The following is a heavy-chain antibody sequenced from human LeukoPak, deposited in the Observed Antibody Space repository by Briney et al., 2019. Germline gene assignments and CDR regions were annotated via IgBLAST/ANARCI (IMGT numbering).Heavy chain of an antibody. D-gene: IGHD5-12*01. CDR3: ARARYSGYEGEFDY. CDR2: IIPIFGTA. J-gene: IGHJ4*02. Sequence: GASVKVSCKASGGTFSSYAISWVRQAPGQGLEWMGGIIPIFGTANYAQKFQGRVTITADESTSTAYMELGSLRSEDTAVYYCARARYSGYEGEFDYWGQGTLVTVSS. V-gene: IGHV1-69*13. CDR1: GGTFSSYA.